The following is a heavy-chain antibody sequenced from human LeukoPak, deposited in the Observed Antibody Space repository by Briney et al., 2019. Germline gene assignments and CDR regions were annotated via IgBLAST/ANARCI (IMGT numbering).Heavy chain of an antibody. CDR1: GFTFGDDA. D-gene: IGHD3-16*02. Sequence: GGSLRLSCTASGFTFGDDALSWVRQAPGKGLEWVGFIRGKGFGGTTEYAASVKGRFTISRDDSKSIAYLQMNSLKTEDTAVYYCTNIIDSQDYWGQGTLVTVSS. J-gene: IGHJ4*02. CDR2: IRGKGFGGTT. CDR3: TNIIDSQDY. V-gene: IGHV3-49*04.